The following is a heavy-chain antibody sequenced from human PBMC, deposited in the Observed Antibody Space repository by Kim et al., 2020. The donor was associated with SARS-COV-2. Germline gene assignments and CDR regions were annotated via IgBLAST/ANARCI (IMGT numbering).Heavy chain of an antibody. J-gene: IGHJ4*02. CDR3: ARDGSYGSGSCDY. V-gene: IGHV3-30*04. Sequence: GGSLRLSCAASGFTFSSYAMHWVRQAPGKGLEWVAVISYDGSNKYYADSVKGRFTISRDNSKNTLYLQMNSLRAEDTAVYYCARDGSYGSGSCDYWGQGT. CDR2: ISYDGSNK. D-gene: IGHD3-10*01. CDR1: GFTFSSYA.